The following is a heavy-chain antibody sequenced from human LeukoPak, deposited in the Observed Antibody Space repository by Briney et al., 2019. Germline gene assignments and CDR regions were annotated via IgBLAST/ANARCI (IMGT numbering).Heavy chain of an antibody. CDR3: ARGFSGSYSIWFDP. V-gene: IGHV1-24*01. CDR1: GYTLTELS. D-gene: IGHD1-26*01. J-gene: IGHJ5*02. CDR2: FDPEDGET. Sequence: ASVKVSCKVSGYTLTELSMHWVRQAPGKGLEWMGGFDPEDGETIYAQKFQGRVTMTEDTSTDTAYMELSSLRSEDTAVYYCARGFSGSYSIWFDPWGQGTLVTVSS.